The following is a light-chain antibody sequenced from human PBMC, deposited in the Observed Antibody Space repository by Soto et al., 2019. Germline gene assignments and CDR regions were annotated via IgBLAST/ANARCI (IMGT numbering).Light chain of an antibody. Sequence: DIQMTQSPSSLSASVRDRVTITCRASQGISTYLAWTQQKPGKVPKLLIFAASTLQSGVPSRFRGSGSGTDLTLTISSLQPEDVANYYCQTYDSVPWTFGQGTKVEIK. V-gene: IGKV1-27*01. CDR1: QGISTY. CDR3: QTYDSVPWT. J-gene: IGKJ1*01. CDR2: AAS.